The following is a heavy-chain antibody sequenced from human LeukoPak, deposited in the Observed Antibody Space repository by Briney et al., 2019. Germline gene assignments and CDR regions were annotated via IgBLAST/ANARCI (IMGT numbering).Heavy chain of an antibody. V-gene: IGHV3-13*01. Sequence: GGSLRLSCAASGFTFSSYDMHWVRQATGKGLEWVSAIGTAGDTYYPGSVKGRFTISRENAKNSLYLQMNSLRAGDTAVYYCARDRFPNSSGYGDWYFDLWGRGTLVTVSS. D-gene: IGHD6-19*01. CDR1: GFTFSSYD. J-gene: IGHJ2*01. CDR2: IGTAGDT. CDR3: ARDRFPNSSGYGDWYFDL.